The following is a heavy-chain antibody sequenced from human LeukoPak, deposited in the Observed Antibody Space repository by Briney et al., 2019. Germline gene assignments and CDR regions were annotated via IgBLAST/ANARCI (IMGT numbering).Heavy chain of an antibody. CDR2: ISANNGNT. CDR1: GFTFTSYG. Sequence: PVASVKVSCKASGFTFTSYGFSWVRQAPGQGLEWMGWISANNGNTIYAQKVQGRVTMTTDTSSTTAYMELRSLRSDDTAVYYCAKDLLALIPVFSEKYWGKGPLVIVSS. D-gene: IGHD3-3*01. J-gene: IGHJ4*02. CDR3: AKDLLALIPVFSEKY. V-gene: IGHV1-18*01.